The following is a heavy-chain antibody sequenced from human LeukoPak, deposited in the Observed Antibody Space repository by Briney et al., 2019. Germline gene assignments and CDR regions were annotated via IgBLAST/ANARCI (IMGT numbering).Heavy chain of an antibody. Sequence: PGGSLRLSCAASGFTFSAYNMNWVRRTPGKGLEWVSSITTSSSYMFYADSVRGRFTISRDNAENSLYLQMNSLRDEDTAVYYCARMADSSGYYVYFDYWGQGTLVTVSS. CDR2: ITTSSSYM. J-gene: IGHJ4*02. CDR3: ARMADSSGYYVYFDY. V-gene: IGHV3-21*01. D-gene: IGHD3-22*01. CDR1: GFTFSAYN.